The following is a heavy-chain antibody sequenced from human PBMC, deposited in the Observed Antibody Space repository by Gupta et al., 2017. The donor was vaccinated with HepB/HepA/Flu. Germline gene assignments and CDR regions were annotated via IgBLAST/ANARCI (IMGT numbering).Heavy chain of an antibody. CDR1: EYSVSSNSPS. Sequence: QVQLQQSGPGLVKPSQTLSLTCVISEYSVSSNSPSWNWIRRSPSRGLEWLGRTFYRSQWYNDYAVSVRNRISINSDTSKNQFSLHLNSVTPEDTAVYYCARGGLYTSGKIDYWGQGTLVTVSS. CDR3: ARGGLYTSGKIDY. D-gene: IGHD6-19*01. V-gene: IGHV6-1*01. J-gene: IGHJ4*02. CDR2: TFYRSQWYN.